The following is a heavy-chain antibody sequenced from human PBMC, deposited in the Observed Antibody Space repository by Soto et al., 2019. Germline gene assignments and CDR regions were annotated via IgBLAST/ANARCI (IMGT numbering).Heavy chain of an antibody. CDR3: AGDLSKYQLLRGIAAAGTYYYYGMDV. V-gene: IGHV1-18*04. D-gene: IGHD6-13*01. CDR2: ISAYNGNT. Sequence: ASVKVSCKASGYTFTSYGISWVRQAPGQGLEWMGWISAYNGNTNYAQKLQGRVTMTTDTSTSTAYMELRSLRSDDTAVYYCAGDLSKYQLLRGIAAAGTYYYYGMDVWGQGTTVTVSS. J-gene: IGHJ6*02. CDR1: GYTFTSYG.